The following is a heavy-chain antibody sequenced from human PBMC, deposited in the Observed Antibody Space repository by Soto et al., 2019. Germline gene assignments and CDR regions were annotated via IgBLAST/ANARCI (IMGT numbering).Heavy chain of an antibody. D-gene: IGHD3-22*01. J-gene: IGHJ5*02. CDR3: AKASHYYDSSGYYSVRPVKFDP. Sequence: GGSLRLSCAAPGFTFSSYAMSWVRQAPGKGLEWVSAISGSGGSTYYADSVKGRFTISRDNSKNTLYLQMNSLRAEDTAVYYCAKASHYYDSSGYYSVRPVKFDPWGQGTLVTVSS. V-gene: IGHV3-23*01. CDR2: ISGSGGST. CDR1: GFTFSSYA.